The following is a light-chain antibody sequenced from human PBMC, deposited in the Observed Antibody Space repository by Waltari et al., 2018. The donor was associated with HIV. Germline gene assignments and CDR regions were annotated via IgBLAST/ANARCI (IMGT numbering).Light chain of an antibody. V-gene: IGLV2-23*02. CDR2: DVS. CDR1: SSAL. CDR3: CSYVGSGTWV. Sequence: QSALTQPASVSGSPGQSITISCTGTSSALVSWYQQHPDKSPNVMIFDVSKRPAGVSNRFSGSKSGNTASLTISGLQAEDEADYYCCSYVGSGTWVFGGGTKLTVL. J-gene: IGLJ3*02.